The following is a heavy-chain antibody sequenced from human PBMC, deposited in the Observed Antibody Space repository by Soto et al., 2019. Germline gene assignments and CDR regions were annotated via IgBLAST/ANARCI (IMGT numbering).Heavy chain of an antibody. Sequence: EVQLVESGGGLIQPGGSLRLSCAASGFTVSSNNMSWVRQAPGKGLEWVSVIYSGGSTYYADSVKGRFTISRDNSKNTLYLQMNSLRAEDTAVYYCARVTVTMRGDWFDPWGQGTQVTVSS. CDR3: ARVTVTMRGDWFDP. CDR2: IYSGGST. D-gene: IGHD4-17*01. CDR1: GFTVSSNN. V-gene: IGHV3-53*01. J-gene: IGHJ5*02.